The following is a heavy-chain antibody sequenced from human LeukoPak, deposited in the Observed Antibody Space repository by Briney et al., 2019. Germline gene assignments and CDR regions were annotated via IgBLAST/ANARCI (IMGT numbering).Heavy chain of an antibody. CDR2: ISAYNGNT. J-gene: IGHJ6*02. Sequence: ASVKVSCKASGYTFTSYGISWVRQAPGQGLEWMGWISAYNGNTNYAQKLQGRVTMITDTSTNTAYMELRSLRSDDTAIYYCARHDYGDGGYYYYYGMDVWGQGTTVTVSS. CDR3: ARHDYGDGGYYYYYGMDV. D-gene: IGHD4-17*01. V-gene: IGHV1-18*01. CDR1: GYTFTSYG.